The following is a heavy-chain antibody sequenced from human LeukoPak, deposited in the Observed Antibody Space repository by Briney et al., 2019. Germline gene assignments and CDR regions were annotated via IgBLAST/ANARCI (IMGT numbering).Heavy chain of an antibody. CDR1: GGSFSGYY. V-gene: IGHV4-34*01. D-gene: IGHD4-17*01. CDR3: ARLEAVTTPALSHSDAFDI. J-gene: IGHJ3*02. Sequence: PSETLSLTCAIYGGSFSGYYWSWIRQPPGKGLEWIGEINHSGSTNYNPSLKSRVTISVDTSKNQFSLKLSSVTAADTAVYYCARLEAVTTPALSHSDAFDIWGQGTMVTVPS. CDR2: INHSGST.